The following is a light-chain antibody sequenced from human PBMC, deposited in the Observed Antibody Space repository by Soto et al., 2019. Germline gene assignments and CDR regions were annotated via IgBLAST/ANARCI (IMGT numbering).Light chain of an antibody. CDR1: QSIHTW. J-gene: IGKJ1*01. CDR3: QHWA. CDR2: TAS. V-gene: IGKV1-5*03. Sequence: DIQMTQSPSTLSASVGDKVTISCRASQSIHTWLAWYQQKPGKAPKLLLYTASDLQSGVPSRFSGSGSGTEFTLTITSLQPEDFATYYCQHWAFGQGTRVEMK.